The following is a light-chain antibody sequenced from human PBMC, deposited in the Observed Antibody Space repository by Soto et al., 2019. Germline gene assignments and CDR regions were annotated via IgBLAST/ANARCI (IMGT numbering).Light chain of an antibody. Sequence: QSVLVQPPSASGTPGQRVNISCSGSSSNIGRHSVSWYQHVPGAPPKLLIFSNDHRPSGVPDRFSGSKSGTSASLAISGLQSEDEADYYCSSCSSSRTPCVLFGGGTKLTVL. CDR1: SSNIGRHS. J-gene: IGLJ2*01. CDR2: SND. V-gene: IGLV1-44*01. CDR3: SSCSSSRTPCVL.